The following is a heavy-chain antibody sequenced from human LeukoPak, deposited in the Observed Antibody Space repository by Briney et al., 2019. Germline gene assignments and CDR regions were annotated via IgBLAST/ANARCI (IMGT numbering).Heavy chain of an antibody. J-gene: IGHJ4*02. CDR1: GYTFIGYY. D-gene: IGHD1-1*01. V-gene: IGHV1-2*02. CDR3: ARRNWNGGFDY. CDR2: INPNSGGT. Sequence: ASVKVSCKASGYTFIGYYMHWVRQAPGQGLEWMGWINPNSGGTNYTQKFQGRVTMTRDTSISTAYMELSRLRSDDTAVYYCARRNWNGGFDYWGQGTLVTVSS.